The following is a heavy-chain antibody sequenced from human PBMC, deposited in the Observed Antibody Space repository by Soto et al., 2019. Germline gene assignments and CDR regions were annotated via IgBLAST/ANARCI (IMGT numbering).Heavy chain of an antibody. CDR2: IYYSGST. Sequence: TLSLTCTVSGGSISSGGYYWSWIRQHPGKGLEWIGYIYYSGSTYYNPSLKSRVTISVDTSKNQFSLKLSSVTAADTAVYYCARDRERYYFDYWGQGTLVTVSS. V-gene: IGHV4-31*03. CDR1: GGSISSGGYY. J-gene: IGHJ4*02. D-gene: IGHD1-26*01. CDR3: ARDRERYYFDY.